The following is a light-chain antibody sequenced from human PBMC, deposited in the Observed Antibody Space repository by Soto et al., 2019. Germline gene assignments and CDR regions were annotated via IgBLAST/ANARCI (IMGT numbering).Light chain of an antibody. Sequence: DIHMTQSPSSLSASIGDTVTTTCRASQDISTILAWYQQKPGKAPTLLTYGASTLESGVPSRCGGSGSGTDFTLTISSLLLEDFATYFCQRADSFPLTFGGGTKVEI. CDR1: QDISTI. CDR3: QRADSFPLT. V-gene: IGKV1D-12*01. J-gene: IGKJ4*01. CDR2: GAS.